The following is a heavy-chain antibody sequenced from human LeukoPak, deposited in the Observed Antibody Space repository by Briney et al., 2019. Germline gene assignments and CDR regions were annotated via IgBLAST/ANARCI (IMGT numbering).Heavy chain of an antibody. CDR3: ARDLGGLGKIDY. D-gene: IGHD7-27*01. V-gene: IGHV4-31*03. Sequence: SETLSLTCTVPGGSFSSGGYYWSWIRQHPGKGLEWIAYIFYSGTTYYNPSLKSRVIISVDASKNQFSLRLSSVTAADTAVYYCARDLGGLGKIDYWGQGTLVTVSS. J-gene: IGHJ4*02. CDR2: IFYSGTT. CDR1: GGSFSSGGYY.